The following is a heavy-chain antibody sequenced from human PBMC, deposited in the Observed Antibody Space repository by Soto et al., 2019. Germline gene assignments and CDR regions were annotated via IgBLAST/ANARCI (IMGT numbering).Heavy chain of an antibody. Sequence: GGSLRLSCGASGFTFSSYWMHWVRQAPGKGLVWVSRINSDGSSTSYADSVKGRFTISRDNAKNTPYLQMDSLSAEGTAVYYWATGGSAGTNFGMVTSDEYYSDYWGQGTLVTVSS. J-gene: IGHJ4*02. CDR2: INSDGSST. CDR3: ATGGSAGTNFGMVTSDEYYSDY. D-gene: IGHD3-3*01. V-gene: IGHV3-74*01. CDR1: GFTFSSYW.